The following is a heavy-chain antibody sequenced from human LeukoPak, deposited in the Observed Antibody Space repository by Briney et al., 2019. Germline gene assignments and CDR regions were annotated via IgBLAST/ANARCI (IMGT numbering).Heavy chain of an antibody. Sequence: PGGSLRLSCAASGFTFSSYSINWVRQAPGKGLEWVSYIGPSSSTIFYADSVKGRFTISRDDGENSLYLRMKSLRAEDTAVYYCARDPEGCYSTSCYMRRWWYFDLWGRGTRVTVSS. CDR1: GFTFSSYS. V-gene: IGHV3-48*01. CDR3: ARDPEGCYSTSCYMRRWWYFDL. CDR2: IGPSSSTI. J-gene: IGHJ2*01. D-gene: IGHD2-2*02.